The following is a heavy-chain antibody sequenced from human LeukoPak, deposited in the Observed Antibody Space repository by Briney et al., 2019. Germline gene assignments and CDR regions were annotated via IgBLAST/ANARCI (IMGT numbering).Heavy chain of an antibody. Sequence: PSETLSLTCAVYGVSFSGYYWSWIRQPPGKGLEWIGEINHSGSTNYNPSLKSRVTISVDSSKNQFSLKLSSVTAADTAVYYCASRDYSNPEGLDPWGQGTLVTVSS. V-gene: IGHV4-34*01. CDR2: INHSGST. J-gene: IGHJ5*02. CDR3: ASRDYSNPEGLDP. D-gene: IGHD4-11*01. CDR1: GVSFSGYY.